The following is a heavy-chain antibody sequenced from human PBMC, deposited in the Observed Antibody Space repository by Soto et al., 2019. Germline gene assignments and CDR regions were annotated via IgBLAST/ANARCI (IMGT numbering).Heavy chain of an antibody. J-gene: IGHJ4*02. CDR2: ISSSSSYI. CDR1: GFTVSSNY. Sequence: GGSLRLSCAASGFTVSSNYMSWVRQAPGKGLEWVSSISSSSSYIYYADSVKGRFTISRDNAKNSLYLQMNSLRAEDTAVYYCARHLTRSGYYEIFDYWGQGTLVTVSS. CDR3: ARHLTRSGYYEIFDY. V-gene: IGHV3-21*01. D-gene: IGHD3-22*01.